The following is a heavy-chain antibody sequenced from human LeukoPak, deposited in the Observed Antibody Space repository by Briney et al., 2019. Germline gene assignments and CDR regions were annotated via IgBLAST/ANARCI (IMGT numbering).Heavy chain of an antibody. CDR1: GDSVPNDFF. CDR2: FCLGRDT. J-gene: IGHJ4*02. V-gene: IGHV4-38-2*02. Sequence: SETLSLTCTVSGDSVPNDFFWGWVRQPPGKELEWIGSFCLGRDTYYRPSLKSRVTISVDTSKNQFSLNLNSVTAADTAVYYCARWVSISREPGGFFDHWGQGTLVTVSS. D-gene: IGHD1-14*01. CDR3: ARWVSISREPGGFFDH.